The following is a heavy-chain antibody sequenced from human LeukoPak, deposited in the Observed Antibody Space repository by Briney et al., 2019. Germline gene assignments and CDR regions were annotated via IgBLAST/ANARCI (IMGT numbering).Heavy chain of an antibody. CDR2: ISSSSSTI. Sequence: GGSLRLSCAASGFTFSSYSMNWVRQAPGKGLEWVSYISSSSSTIYYADSVKGRFTISRDNAKNSLYLQMNSLRAEDTAVYYCARDSREGRYYDSSGYYPLFDYWGQGTLVTVSS. CDR3: ARDSREGRYYDSSGYYPLFDY. J-gene: IGHJ4*02. CDR1: GFTFSSYS. V-gene: IGHV3-48*01. D-gene: IGHD3-22*01.